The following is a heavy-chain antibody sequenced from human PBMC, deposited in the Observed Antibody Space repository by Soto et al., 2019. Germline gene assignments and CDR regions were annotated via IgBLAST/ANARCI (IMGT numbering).Heavy chain of an antibody. CDR3: ARRGYYFWSGSLNGGGWFDP. Sequence: SETLSLTCTVSGGSISSSSYYWGWIRQPPGKGLEWIGSIYYSGSTYYNTSLKSRVSISVDTSKNQFSLKLSSVTAADIAVYYCARRGYYFWSGSLNGGGWFDPWGQGTLVTISS. CDR2: IYYSGST. J-gene: IGHJ5*02. CDR1: GGSISSSSYY. D-gene: IGHD3-3*01. V-gene: IGHV4-39*01.